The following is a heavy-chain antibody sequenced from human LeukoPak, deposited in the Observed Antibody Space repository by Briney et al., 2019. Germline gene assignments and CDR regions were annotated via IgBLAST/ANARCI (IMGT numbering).Heavy chain of an antibody. CDR2: IYSSGST. J-gene: IGHJ6*03. CDR1: GGSISSGSYY. CDR3: ARLPSQDYYYMDV. Sequence: SETLSLTCTVSGGSISSGSYYWNWIRQPAGKGLEWIGRIYSSGSTNYNPSLQSRVTISVDTSKHQFSLKLSSVPAADTAVYYCARLPSQDYYYMDVWGKGTTVTISS. V-gene: IGHV4-61*02.